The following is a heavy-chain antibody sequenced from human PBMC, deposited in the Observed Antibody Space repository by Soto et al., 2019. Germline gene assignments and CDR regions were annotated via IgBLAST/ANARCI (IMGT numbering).Heavy chain of an antibody. J-gene: IGHJ6*03. D-gene: IGHD3-3*01. CDR1: GGSFSGYY. Sequence: QVQLQQWGAGLLKPSETLSLTCAVYGGSFSGYYWSWIRQPPGKGLEWSGEINNSGSTNYNTYLKSQVTISVDPSKIQCSLKLTSVTAADTAVYYCARDGSGAYYDFWSGYRPRDYYYSIDVWGKGTTVTVTS. V-gene: IGHV4-34*01. CDR2: INNSGST. CDR3: ARDGSGAYYDFWSGYRPRDYYYSIDV.